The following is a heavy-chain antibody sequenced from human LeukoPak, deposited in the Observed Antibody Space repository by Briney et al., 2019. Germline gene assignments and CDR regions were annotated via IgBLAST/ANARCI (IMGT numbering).Heavy chain of an antibody. CDR3: ARGALVWLLSYYFDY. CDR2: ISSSGSTI. J-gene: IGHJ4*02. CDR1: GFTFSSYE. V-gene: IGHV3-48*03. Sequence: GGSLRLSCAASGFTFSSYEMNWVRQAPGKGLEWVSYISSSGSTIYYADSVKGRFTISRDNAKNSLYLQMNSLRAEDTAVYYCARGALVWLLSYYFDYWGQGTLVTVSS. D-gene: IGHD3-3*01.